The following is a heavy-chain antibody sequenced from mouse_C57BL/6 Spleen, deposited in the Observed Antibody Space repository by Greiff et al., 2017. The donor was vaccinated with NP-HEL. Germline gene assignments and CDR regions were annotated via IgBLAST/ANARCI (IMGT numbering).Heavy chain of an antibody. CDR2: ISDGGSYT. CDR3: ERQTGTGARGWFAY. D-gene: IGHD4-1*01. V-gene: IGHV5-4*01. J-gene: IGHJ3*01. CDR1: GFTFSSYA. Sequence: EVHLVESGGGLVKPGGSLKLSCAASGFTFSSYAMSWVRQTPEKRLEWVATISDGGSYTYYPDNVKGRFTFSRDNAKNNLYLQMSHLKSEDTAMYYCERQTGTGARGWFAYWGQGTLVTVSA.